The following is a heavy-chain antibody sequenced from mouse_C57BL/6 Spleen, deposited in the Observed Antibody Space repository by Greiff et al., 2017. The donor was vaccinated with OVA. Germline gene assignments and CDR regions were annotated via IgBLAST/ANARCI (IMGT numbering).Heavy chain of an antibody. CDR1: GYAFSSYW. J-gene: IGHJ2*01. Sequence: VQLQQSGAELVKPGASVKISCTASGYAFSSYWMNWVKQRPGKGLEWIGQIYPGDGDTNYNGKFKGKATLTADKSSSTAYMQISSLPAEASAVYFCARGDGNCAYFDYWGQGTTRTVSS. V-gene: IGHV1-80*01. D-gene: IGHD2-1*01. CDR2: IYPGDGDT. CDR3: ARGDGNCAYFDY.